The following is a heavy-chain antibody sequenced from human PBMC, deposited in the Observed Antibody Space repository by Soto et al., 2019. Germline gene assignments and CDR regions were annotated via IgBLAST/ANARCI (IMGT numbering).Heavy chain of an antibody. CDR3: VRDRGNGYYGQEAWAIDV. J-gene: IGHJ6*02. CDR1: GFTFSRYW. Sequence: EVQLVESGGGLVQPGGSLRLSCGASGFTFSRYWMTWVRRAPGKGLEWVGGINQDESDNFYAYSVRGRFAISRDNARNSLYLQMNSLRAAETAVYFCVRDRGNGYYGQEAWAIDVLGQGTTVIVSS. V-gene: IGHV3-7*05. CDR2: INQDESDN. D-gene: IGHD3-22*01.